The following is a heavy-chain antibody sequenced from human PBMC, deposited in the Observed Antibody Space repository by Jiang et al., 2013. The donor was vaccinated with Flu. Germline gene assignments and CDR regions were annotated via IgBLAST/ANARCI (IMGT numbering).Heavy chain of an antibody. CDR1: GGSISSSSYY. CDR2: IYYSGST. CDR3: LGGATGSYFDY. V-gene: IGHV4-39*07. J-gene: IGHJ4*02. Sequence: LLKPSETLSLTCTVSGGSISSSSYYWGWIRQPPGKGLEWIGSIYYSGSTYYNPSLKSRVTISVDTSKNQFSLKLSSVTAADTAVYYCLGGATGSYFDYWGQGTLVTVSS. D-gene: IGHD3-10*01.